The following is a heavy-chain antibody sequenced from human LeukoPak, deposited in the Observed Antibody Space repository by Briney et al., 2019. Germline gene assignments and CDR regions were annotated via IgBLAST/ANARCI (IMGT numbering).Heavy chain of an antibody. V-gene: IGHV3-11*01. D-gene: IGHD1-26*01. J-gene: IGHJ4*02. CDR1: GFTFSDYY. Sequence: PGGSLRLSCAASGFTFSDYYMTWIRQAPGKGLEWVSYISSSGSSIYYADSVKGRFTVSRDNAKNSLYLQMNSLRAEDTAVYYCARDRYSGSYPLDYWGQGTRVTVSS. CDR2: ISSSGSSI. CDR3: ARDRYSGSYPLDY.